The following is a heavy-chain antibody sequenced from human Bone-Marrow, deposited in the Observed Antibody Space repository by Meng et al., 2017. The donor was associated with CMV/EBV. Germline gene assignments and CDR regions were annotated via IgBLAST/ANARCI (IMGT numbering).Heavy chain of an antibody. CDR2: MNPNSGNT. Sequence: ASVKVSCKASGYTFTSYYINWVRQATGQGLEWMGWMNPNSGNTGYAQKFQGRVTITRNTSISTAYMELSSLRSEDTSVYYCARAGSHDFWSGYLSYYYYYGMDVWGQGTTVTVSS. CDR1: GYTFTSYY. D-gene: IGHD3-3*01. J-gene: IGHJ6*02. CDR3: ARAGSHDFWSGYLSYYYYYGMDV. V-gene: IGHV1-8*01.